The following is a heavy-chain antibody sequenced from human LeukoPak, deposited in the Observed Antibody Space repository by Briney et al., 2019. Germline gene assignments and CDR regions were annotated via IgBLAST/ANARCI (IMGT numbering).Heavy chain of an antibody. J-gene: IGHJ4*02. D-gene: IGHD2-2*02. CDR2: IRYDGSNK. Sequence: PGGSLRLSCAASGFTFSSYGMHWVRQAPGKGLEWVAFIRYDGSNKYYADSVKGRFTISRDNSKNTLYLQMNSLRAEDTAVYYCAWVTGYQLLYYIGVLDYWGQGTLVTVSS. CDR1: GFTFSSYG. V-gene: IGHV3-30*02. CDR3: AWVTGYQLLYYIGVLDY.